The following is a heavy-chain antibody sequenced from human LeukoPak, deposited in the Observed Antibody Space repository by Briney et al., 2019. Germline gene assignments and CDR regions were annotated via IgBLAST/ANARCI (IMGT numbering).Heavy chain of an antibody. J-gene: IGHJ4*02. D-gene: IGHD3-22*01. Sequence: PSETLSLTCTVSGGSISSSNYYWVWIRQPPGKGLEWIGSFYYSGSTYYNPSLKSRVTISVDRSKNQFSLKLSSVTAADTAVYYCARALYDSSGYYYAHWGQGTLDTVSS. CDR2: FYYSGST. CDR3: ARALYDSSGYYYAH. CDR1: GGSISSSNYY. V-gene: IGHV4-39*07.